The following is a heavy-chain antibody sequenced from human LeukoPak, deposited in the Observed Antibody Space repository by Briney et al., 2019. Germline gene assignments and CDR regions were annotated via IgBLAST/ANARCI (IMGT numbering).Heavy chain of an antibody. CDR2: MVPMFGTP. D-gene: IGHD6-13*01. CDR1: GGTFSSYA. V-gene: IGHV1-69*06. CDR3: ATNLAAARFG. J-gene: IGHJ4*02. Sequence: ASVKVSCKASGGTFSSYAISWVRQAPGQGLEWMGGMVPMFGTPNYAQKFQGRVTMTEDTSTDTAYMELSSLRSEDTAVYYCATNLAAARFGWGQGTLVTVSS.